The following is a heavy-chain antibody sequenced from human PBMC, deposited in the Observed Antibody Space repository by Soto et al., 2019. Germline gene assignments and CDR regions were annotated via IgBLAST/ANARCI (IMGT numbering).Heavy chain of an antibody. CDR2: INPNSGGT. V-gene: IGHV1-2*02. D-gene: IGHD6-6*01. Sequence: ASVKVSCKAPGYTFTGYYMHWVRQAPGQGLEWMGWINPNSGGTNYAQKFQGRVTMTRDTSISTAYMELSRLRSDDTAVYYCARFAGSSSGRVSPWGQGTLVTVSS. J-gene: IGHJ5*02. CDR3: ARFAGSSSGRVSP. CDR1: GYTFTGYY.